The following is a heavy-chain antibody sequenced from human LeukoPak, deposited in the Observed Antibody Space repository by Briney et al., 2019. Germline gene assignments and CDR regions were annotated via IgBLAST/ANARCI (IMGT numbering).Heavy chain of an antibody. CDR3: AQDYGSITPYCYFDL. D-gene: IGHD3-10*01. Sequence: GRSLSLSCAASGFTFSSYGMHWVRQAPGKGPEWVALIWYDGSNKDYADSVKGRFTISRDNSKNTVYLQMNSLRAEDTAVYYCAQDYGSITPYCYFDLWGRGTLVTVSS. CDR1: GFTFSSYG. V-gene: IGHV3-33*06. J-gene: IGHJ2*01. CDR2: IWYDGSNK.